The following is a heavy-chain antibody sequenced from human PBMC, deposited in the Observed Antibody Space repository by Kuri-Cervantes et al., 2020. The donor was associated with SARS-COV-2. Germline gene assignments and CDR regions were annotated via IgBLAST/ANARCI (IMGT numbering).Heavy chain of an antibody. D-gene: IGHD1-7*01. CDR3: AKAYWNYNYFDY. CDR2: ISGSGGST. CDR1: GFTFSSYA. V-gene: IGHV3-23*01. J-gene: IGHJ4*02. Sequence: GESLKISCAASGFTFSSYAMSWVRQAPGKGLEWVSAISGSGGSTYYADSVKGRFTISRDNSKNTLYLQMNSPRAEDTAVYYCAKAYWNYNYFDYWGQGTLVTVSS.